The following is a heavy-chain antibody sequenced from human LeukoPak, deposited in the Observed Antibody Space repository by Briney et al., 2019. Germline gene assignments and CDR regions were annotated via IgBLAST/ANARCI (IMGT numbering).Heavy chain of an antibody. CDR1: GFTFSSYW. Sequence: GGPLRLSCAASGFTFSSYWMHWVRQAPGKGLVWVSRIKSDGSITTYADSVKGRFTISRDNAKNTLYLQMNSLRAEDTAVYYCARDPFYGDADLDSWGQGTLVTVSS. CDR2: IKSDGSIT. CDR3: ARDPFYGDADLDS. D-gene: IGHD4-17*01. V-gene: IGHV3-74*01. J-gene: IGHJ4*02.